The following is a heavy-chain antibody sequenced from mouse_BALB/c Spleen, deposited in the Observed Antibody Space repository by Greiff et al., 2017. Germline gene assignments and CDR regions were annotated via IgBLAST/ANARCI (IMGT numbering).Heavy chain of an antibody. CDR2: SRNKANDYTT. CDR1: GFTFSDFY. CDR3: ASDALPYDGYYLDY. V-gene: IGHV7-1*02. J-gene: IGHJ4*01. D-gene: IGHD2-3*01. Sequence: DVKLVESGGGLVQPGGSLRLSCATSGFTFSDFYMEWVRQPPGKRLEWIAASRNKANDYTTEYSASVKGRFIVSRDTSQSILYLQMNALRAEDTAIYYCASDALPYDGYYLDYWGQGTSVTVSS.